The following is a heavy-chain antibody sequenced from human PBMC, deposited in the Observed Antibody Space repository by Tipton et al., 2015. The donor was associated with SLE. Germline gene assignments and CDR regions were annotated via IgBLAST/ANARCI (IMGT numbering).Heavy chain of an antibody. CDR3: ARQGMATPH. D-gene: IGHD5-24*01. J-gene: IGHJ4*02. Sequence: VQLVQSGAEVKKPGESLRISCKVSGYSFTNYWISWVRLMPGKGLEWMGRIDPSDSYTNYSPSFRGHVTISADKSISTAYLQWRSLKASDTAMYYCARQGMATPHWGQGTLVTVSS. CDR1: GYSFTNYW. V-gene: IGHV5-10-1*01. CDR2: IDPSDSYT.